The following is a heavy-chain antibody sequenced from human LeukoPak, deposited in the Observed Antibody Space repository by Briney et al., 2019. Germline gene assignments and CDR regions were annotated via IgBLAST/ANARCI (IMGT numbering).Heavy chain of an antibody. CDR1: GGTFSSYA. CDR3: ASTPYYDILTEAPRMDV. CDR2: IIPIFGTA. Sequence: VASVKVSCKASGGTFSSYAISWVRQAPGQGLEWMGGIIPIFGTANYAQKFQGRVTITADESTSTAYMELSSLRSEDTAVYYCASTPYYDILTEAPRMDVWGKGTTVTISS. V-gene: IGHV1-69*01. D-gene: IGHD3-9*01. J-gene: IGHJ6*03.